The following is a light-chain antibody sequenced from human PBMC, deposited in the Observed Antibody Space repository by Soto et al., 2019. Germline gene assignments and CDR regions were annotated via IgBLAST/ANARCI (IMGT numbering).Light chain of an antibody. CDR2: EGS. V-gene: IGLV2-23*01. J-gene: IGLJ2*01. CDR3: CSYGGSRTLVL. CDR1: SSDVGSFNL. Sequence: QSALTQPASVSGSPGQSITISCTGTSSDVGSFNLVSWYQQHPGKAPQLMIYEGSKRPSGVSNRFSASKSGNTASLTISGLQAKDEADYYCCSYGGSRTLVLFGGGTKLTVL.